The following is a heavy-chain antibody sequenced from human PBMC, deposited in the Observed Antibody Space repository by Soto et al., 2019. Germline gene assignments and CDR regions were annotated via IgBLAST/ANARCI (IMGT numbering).Heavy chain of an antibody. D-gene: IGHD3-10*01. V-gene: IGHV3-15*07. CDR3: TTDGSFGGVVVAFHL. J-gene: IGHJ3*01. Sequence: EVQMVESGGGLVKPGGSLRLSCAVSGFSFRDAWMNWVRQAPGKGLEWVGRIKSRAAGGAIDYAAPVKGRFTISRDDSEDTLYLQINSLKTEDTAMYYCTTDGSFGGVVVAFHLWGQGKMLSVSS. CDR2: IKSRAAGGAI. CDR1: GFSFRDAW.